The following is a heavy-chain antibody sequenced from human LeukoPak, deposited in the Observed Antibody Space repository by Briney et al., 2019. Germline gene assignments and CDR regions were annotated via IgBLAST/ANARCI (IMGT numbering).Heavy chain of an antibody. J-gene: IGHJ4*02. D-gene: IGHD4-23*01. V-gene: IGHV4-59*01. CDR1: GGSINSYY. CDR2: ICYSGST. Sequence: PSETLSLTCTVSGGSINSYYWSWIRQPPGKGLEWIGYICYSGSTTDYKPSLKSRVTISVDTSKNQFSLKLSSVSAADTAVYYCARDGGGYGANTYFDYWGQGTLVTVSS. CDR3: ARDGGGYGANTYFDY.